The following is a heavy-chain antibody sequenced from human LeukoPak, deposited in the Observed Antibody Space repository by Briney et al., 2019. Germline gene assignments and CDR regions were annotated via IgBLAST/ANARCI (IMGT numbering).Heavy chain of an antibody. D-gene: IGHD5-18*01. CDR2: IWYDGSNK. CDR1: GFTFSSYG. V-gene: IGHV3-33*01. Sequence: PGGSLRLSCAASGFTFSSYGMHWVRQAPGKGLEWVAVIWYDGSNKYYADSVKGRFTISRDNSKNTLYPQMNSLRAEDTAVYYCARDFASPVDTAMVTMNFDYWGQGTLVTVSS. J-gene: IGHJ4*02. CDR3: ARDFASPVDTAMVTMNFDY.